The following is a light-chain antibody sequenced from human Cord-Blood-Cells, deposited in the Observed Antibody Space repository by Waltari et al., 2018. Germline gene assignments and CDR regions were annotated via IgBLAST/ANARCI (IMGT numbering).Light chain of an antibody. V-gene: IGLV2-11*01. CDR2: DVS. Sequence: QSALTQPRSVSGSPGQSATISCTGTSSDVGGYNYVSCYQQHPGKAPKLMIYDVSKRPSGVPDRFSGSKSGNTASLTISGLQAEDEADYYCCSYAGSYTLLFGGGTKLTVL. CDR1: SSDVGGYNY. CDR3: CSYAGSYTLL. J-gene: IGLJ2*01.